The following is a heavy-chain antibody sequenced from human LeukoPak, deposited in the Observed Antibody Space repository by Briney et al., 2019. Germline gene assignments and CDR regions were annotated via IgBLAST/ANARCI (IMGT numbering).Heavy chain of an antibody. Sequence: PGGSLRLSCAASGFTFSSYSMNWVRQAPGKGLEWVSSISSSSSYIYYADSVKGRFTISRDNAKNSLYLQMNSLRAEDTAVYYCARLKVVVTYVDYWGQGTLVTVSS. CDR2: ISSSSSYI. V-gene: IGHV3-21*01. J-gene: IGHJ4*02. D-gene: IGHD4-23*01. CDR1: GFTFSSYS. CDR3: ARLKVVVTYVDY.